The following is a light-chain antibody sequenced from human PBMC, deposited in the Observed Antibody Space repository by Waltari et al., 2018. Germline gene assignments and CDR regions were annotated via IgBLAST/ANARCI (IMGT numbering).Light chain of an antibody. CDR2: ANN. Sequence: QSVLTQPPSVSGAPRQRVTISCTGSSSNIGAPSNVHWYHLSPGSAPKLILYANNKRPSGVPDRFPASKSGASASLAITGLQVEDEAEYFCQSYDSSLRGSVFGGGTKVTVL. V-gene: IGLV1-40*01. CDR1: SSNIGAPSN. J-gene: IGLJ2*01. CDR3: QSYDSSLRGSV.